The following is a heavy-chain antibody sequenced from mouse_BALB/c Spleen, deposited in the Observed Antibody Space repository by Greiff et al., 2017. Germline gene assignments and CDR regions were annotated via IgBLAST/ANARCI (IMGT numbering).Heavy chain of an antibody. J-gene: IGHJ4*01. D-gene: IGHD2-12*01. V-gene: IGHV1-69*02. CDR2: IYPSDSYT. Sequence: QVQLQQPGAELVRPGASVKLSCKASGYTFTSYWINWVKQRPGQGLEWIGNIYPSDSYTNYNQKFKDKATLTVDKSSSTAYMQLSSPTSEDSAVYYCTRYHDPYYAMDYWGQGTSVTVSS. CDR3: TRYHDPYYAMDY. CDR1: GYTFTSYW.